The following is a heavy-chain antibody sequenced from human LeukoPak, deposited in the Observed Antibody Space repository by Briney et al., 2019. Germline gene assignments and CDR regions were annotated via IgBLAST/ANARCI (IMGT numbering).Heavy chain of an antibody. V-gene: IGHV3-7*01. J-gene: IGHJ4*02. CDR3: AVMSNYYDSSAYYPFNH. CDR1: GFTFGTYW. D-gene: IGHD3-22*01. Sequence: PGGSLRLSCAASGFTFGTYWMSWVRQAPGKGLEWVANIKEDGSEKYYVDSVKGRFTISIDNAKNSLYLQVNTLRAEDTAVYFCAVMSNYYDSSAYYPFNHWGQGTLVPVSS. CDR2: IKEDGSEK.